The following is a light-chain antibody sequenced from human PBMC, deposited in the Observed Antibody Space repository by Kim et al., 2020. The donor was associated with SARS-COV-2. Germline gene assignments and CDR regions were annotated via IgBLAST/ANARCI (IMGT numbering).Light chain of an antibody. CDR1: RLGDKY. J-gene: IGLJ1*01. Sequence: VSPGKAPSVTCSGDRLGDKYVCWYQRKPDQSPVLVIYQDIKRPSGIPGRFSGSNSGNTATLTISGTQAMDEADYYCQAWDSSAHYVFGTGTKVTVL. CDR2: QDI. CDR3: QAWDSSAHYV. V-gene: IGLV3-1*01.